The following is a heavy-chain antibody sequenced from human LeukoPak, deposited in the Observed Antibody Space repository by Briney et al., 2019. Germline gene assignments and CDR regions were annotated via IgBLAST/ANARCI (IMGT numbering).Heavy chain of an antibody. CDR1: GFTFSSYG. Sequence: PGGSLRLSCAASGFTFSSYGMHWVRQAPGKGLEWVAVIWYDGSNKYYADSVKGRFTISRDNSKNTLYLQMNSLRAEDTAVYYCARDRVSSGWRTPLNSPIPSDFDYWGQGTLVTVSS. D-gene: IGHD6-19*01. CDR3: ARDRVSSGWRTPLNSPIPSDFDY. J-gene: IGHJ4*02. V-gene: IGHV3-33*08. CDR2: IWYDGSNK.